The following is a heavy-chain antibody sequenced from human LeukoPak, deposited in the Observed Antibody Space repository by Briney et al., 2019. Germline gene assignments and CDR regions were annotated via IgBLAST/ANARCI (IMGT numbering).Heavy chain of an antibody. CDR2: IYHSGST. V-gene: IGHV4-30-2*01. D-gene: IGHD3-22*01. J-gene: IGHJ5*02. Sequence: SSETLSLTCAVSGGSISSGGYSWSWIRQPPGKGLEWIGYIYHSGSTYYNPSLKSRVTISVDRSKNQFSLKLSSVTAADTAVYYCARDKHSSGYYYESWFDPWDQGTLVTVSS. CDR1: GGSISSGGYS. CDR3: ARDKHSSGYYYESWFDP.